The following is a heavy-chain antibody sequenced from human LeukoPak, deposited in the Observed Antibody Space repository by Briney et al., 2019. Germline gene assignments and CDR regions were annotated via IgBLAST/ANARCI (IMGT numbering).Heavy chain of an antibody. CDR1: GFTFSSYA. D-gene: IGHD4-17*01. Sequence: GGSLRLSCVASGFTFSSYAMHWVRQAPGKGLEWVAVISYDGSNKYYADSVKGRFTISRDNSKNTLYLQMNSLRAEDTAVYYCARGNSYGDYVGYWGQGTLVTVSS. V-gene: IGHV3-30-3*01. J-gene: IGHJ4*02. CDR2: ISYDGSNK. CDR3: ARGNSYGDYVGY.